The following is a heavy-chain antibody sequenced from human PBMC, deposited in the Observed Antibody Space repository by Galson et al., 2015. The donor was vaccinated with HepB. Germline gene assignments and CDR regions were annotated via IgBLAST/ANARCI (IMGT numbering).Heavy chain of an antibody. CDR1: GFTFSNYW. D-gene: IGHD2-2*01. J-gene: IGHJ5*02. V-gene: IGHV3-7*03. Sequence: SLRLSCAASGFTFSNYWMSWVRQAPEKGLEWVANIKQDGSEKYYVDSVKGRFTISRDNAKNSLYLQMNSLRAEDTAVYCCARGTCWRDIVVVPAWGQGTLVAVSS. CDR2: IKQDGSEK. CDR3: ARGTCWRDIVVVPA.